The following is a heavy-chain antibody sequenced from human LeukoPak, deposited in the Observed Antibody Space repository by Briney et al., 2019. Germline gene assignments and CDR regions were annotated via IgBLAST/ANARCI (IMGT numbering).Heavy chain of an antibody. V-gene: IGHV4-4*07. CDR2: KHTSGST. D-gene: IGHD3-22*01. Sequence: SETLSLTCTFSGGSISSYYWSWIRQPAGKGLEWIGRKHTSGSTNYNPSLKSRVTISVDTSKNQFSLKLSSVTAADTAVYYCAREGDYYDTSGTLDYWGQGTLVTVSS. CDR3: AREGDYYDTSGTLDY. CDR1: GGSISSYY. J-gene: IGHJ4*02.